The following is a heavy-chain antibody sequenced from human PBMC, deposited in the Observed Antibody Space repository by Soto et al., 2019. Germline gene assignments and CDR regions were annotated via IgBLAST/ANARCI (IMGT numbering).Heavy chain of an antibody. CDR1: GFTFGTTD. V-gene: IGHV3-23*01. CDR2: IDGSGGIT. D-gene: IGHD3-10*01. CDR3: VKNSGWFNT. Sequence: PGGPLRLSCAASGFTFGTTDMSWVRQAPGEGLEWVSTIDGSGGITYYADSVKGRFTISRDNSRNTVYLQMNSLRGDDTALYYCVKNSGWFNTWFQGALV. J-gene: IGHJ5*02.